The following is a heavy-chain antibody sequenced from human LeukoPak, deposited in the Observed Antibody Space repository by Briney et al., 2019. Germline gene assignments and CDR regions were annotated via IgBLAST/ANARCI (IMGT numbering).Heavy chain of an antibody. Sequence: GGSLRLSWAASRFTFSSYCMRWVRQPPGKVRGWVGVISNDGSNKYYADSVKGRFTISRDNSNNTLYLQMNSLRGEDTAVYYCAKGSSSMQHQGYFDYWGQGTLVTVSS. V-gene: IGHV3-30*18. D-gene: IGHD6-13*01. CDR3: AKGSSSMQHQGYFDY. J-gene: IGHJ4*02. CDR2: ISNDGSNK. CDR1: RFTFSSYC.